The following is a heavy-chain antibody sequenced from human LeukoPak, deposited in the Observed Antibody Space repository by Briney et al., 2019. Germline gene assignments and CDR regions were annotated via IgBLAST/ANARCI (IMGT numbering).Heavy chain of an antibody. CDR2: INPNSGGR. Sequence: ASVKVSCKASGYTFIDYYMHWVRQAPGQGLEWLGCINPNSGGRNYAQKFQGRVTMTRDTSISTAYMELSRLRSDDTAVYYYARPMVGGVIHAFDIWGQGTMVTVSS. V-gene: IGHV1-2*02. CDR3: ARPMVGGVIHAFDI. CDR1: GYTFIDYY. J-gene: IGHJ3*02. D-gene: IGHD3-10*01.